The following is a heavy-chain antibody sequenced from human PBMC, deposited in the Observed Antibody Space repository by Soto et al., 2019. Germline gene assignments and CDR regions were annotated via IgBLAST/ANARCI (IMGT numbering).Heavy chain of an antibody. CDR3: ARTGWGDYDAFDI. CDR2: MNPNSGNT. Sequence: GAPLKVSCKASGYTFTSYDINWVRQATGQGLEWMGWMNPNSGNTGYAQKFQGRVTMTRNTSISTAYMELSSLRSEDTAVYYCARTGWGDYDAFDIWGQGTMVTVSS. CDR1: GYTFTSYD. J-gene: IGHJ3*02. V-gene: IGHV1-8*01. D-gene: IGHD4-17*01.